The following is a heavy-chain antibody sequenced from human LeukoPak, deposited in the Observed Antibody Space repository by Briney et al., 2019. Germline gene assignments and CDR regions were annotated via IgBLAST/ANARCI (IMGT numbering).Heavy chain of an antibody. Sequence: GESLKISCKGSGYSFTSYWIGWVRQMPGKGLEWMGIIYPGDSDTRYSPSFQGQVTISADKSISTAYLQWSSLKASDTDMYYCARLEGYISSWYLENWFDPWGQGTRVTVSS. J-gene: IGHJ5*02. CDR1: GYSFTSYW. D-gene: IGHD6-13*01. CDR3: ARLEGYISSWYLENWFDP. CDR2: IYPGDSDT. V-gene: IGHV5-51*01.